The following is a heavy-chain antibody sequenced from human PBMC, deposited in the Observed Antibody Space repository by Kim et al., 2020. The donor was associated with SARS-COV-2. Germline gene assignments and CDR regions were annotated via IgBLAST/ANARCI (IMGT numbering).Heavy chain of an antibody. V-gene: IGHV1-18*04. CDR1: GYTFTSYG. CDR2: ISAYNGNT. Sequence: ASVKVSCKASGYTFTSYGISWVRQAPGQGLEWMGWISAYNGNTNYAQKLQGRVTMTTDTSTSTAYMELRSLRSDDTAVYYCARGHLDIVVVVAATWFDPWGQGTLVTVSS. CDR3: ARGHLDIVVVVAATWFDP. J-gene: IGHJ5*02. D-gene: IGHD2-15*01.